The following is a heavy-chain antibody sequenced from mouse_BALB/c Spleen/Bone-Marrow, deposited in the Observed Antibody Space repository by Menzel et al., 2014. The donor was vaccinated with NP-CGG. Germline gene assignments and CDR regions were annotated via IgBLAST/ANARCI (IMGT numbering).Heavy chain of an antibody. Sequence: VQLVESGAELAKPGASVKMSCKASGYAFTSYWMHWVKQRPGQGLEWIGYINPSTGYTEYNQKFKDKATLTADKSSSTAYMQLSSLTSEDSAVYYCARSGGYDGFSYWGQGTTLTVSS. CDR2: INPSTGYT. CDR3: ARSGGYDGFSY. D-gene: IGHD2-2*01. CDR1: GYAFTSYW. V-gene: IGHV1-7*01. J-gene: IGHJ2*01.